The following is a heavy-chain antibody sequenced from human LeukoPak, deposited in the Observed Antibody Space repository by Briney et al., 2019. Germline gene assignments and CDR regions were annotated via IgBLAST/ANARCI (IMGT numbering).Heavy chain of an antibody. Sequence: SGPTLVTPTPTLTLTCTFSGFSLSTSGMCVNWIRQPPGKALEWLARIDWDDDKYYSTSLRTRLTISKDTSKNRVVLTMASMDPVDTATYYCARAYYYGSGGHPFDIWGQGTMVTVSS. CDR3: ARAYYYGSGGHPFDI. D-gene: IGHD3-10*01. CDR1: GFSLSTSGMC. J-gene: IGHJ3*02. V-gene: IGHV2-70*11. CDR2: IDWDDDK.